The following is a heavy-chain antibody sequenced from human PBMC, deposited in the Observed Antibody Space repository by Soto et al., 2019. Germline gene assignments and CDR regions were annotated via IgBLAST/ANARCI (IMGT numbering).Heavy chain of an antibody. D-gene: IGHD7-27*01. Sequence: QVQLVESGGGEVQPGTSLRLSCIASGFIFSNNGMHWVRQAPGKGLEWVALVSHDGRKTFYAASVKGRLTIYRDNSKNPVYLHMNNLRPEDTAVYRCARDLRQGASGATVYGMDVWGQGTTVTVSS. CDR2: VSHDGRKT. CDR3: ARDLRQGASGATVYGMDV. J-gene: IGHJ6*02. CDR1: GFIFSNNG. V-gene: IGHV3-30*03.